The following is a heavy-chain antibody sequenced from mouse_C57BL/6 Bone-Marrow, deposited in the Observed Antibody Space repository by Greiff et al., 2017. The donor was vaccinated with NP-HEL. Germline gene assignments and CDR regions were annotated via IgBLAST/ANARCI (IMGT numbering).Heavy chain of an antibody. D-gene: IGHD2-3*01. CDR3: AYDVYFYAMDY. CDR2: INPNNGGT. CDR1: GYTFTDYN. J-gene: IGHJ4*01. V-gene: IGHV1-22*01. Sequence: VQLKQSGPELVKPGASVKMSCKASGYTFTDYNMHWVKQSHGKSLEWIGYINPNNGGTSYNQKFKGKATLTVNKSSSTAYMELRILTSEDSAVYYCAYDVYFYAMDYWGQGTSVTVSS.